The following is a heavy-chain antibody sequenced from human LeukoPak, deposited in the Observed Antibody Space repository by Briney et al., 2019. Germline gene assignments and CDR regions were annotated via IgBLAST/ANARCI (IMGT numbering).Heavy chain of an antibody. CDR1: GYTFTGYY. CDR2: INPNSGGT. Sequence: GASVKVSCKASGYTFTGYYMHWVRQAPGQGLEWMGWINPNSGGTNYAQKFQGRVTMTRDTSISTAYMELSRLRPDDTAVYYCARDTAMAFYYMDVWGKGTTVTVSS. CDR3: ARDTAMAFYYMDV. V-gene: IGHV1-2*02. J-gene: IGHJ6*03. D-gene: IGHD5-18*01.